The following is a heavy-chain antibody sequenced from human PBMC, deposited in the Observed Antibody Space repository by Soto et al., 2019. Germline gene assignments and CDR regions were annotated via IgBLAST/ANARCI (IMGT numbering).Heavy chain of an antibody. V-gene: IGHV3-33*01. CDR1: GFTFSSYG. D-gene: IGHD3-10*01. CDR2: IWYDGSNK. J-gene: IGHJ4*02. Sequence: GGSLRLSCAASGFTFSSYGMHWVRQAPGKGLEWVAVIWYDGSNKYYADSVKGRFTISRDNSKNTLYLQMNSLRAEDTAVYYCARDLGHYGSGVDYWGQGTLVTVS. CDR3: ARDLGHYGSGVDY.